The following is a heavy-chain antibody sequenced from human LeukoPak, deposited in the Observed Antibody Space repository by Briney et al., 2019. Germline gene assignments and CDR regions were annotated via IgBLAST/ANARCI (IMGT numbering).Heavy chain of an antibody. CDR3: ARGTYYDFWSGYNNWFDP. D-gene: IGHD3-3*01. V-gene: IGHV3-74*01. CDR1: GFTFSSYW. J-gene: IGHJ5*02. Sequence: GGSLRLSCAASGFTFSSYWMHWVRQAPGKGLVWVSRINSDGSSTSYSDSVKGRFTISRDNAKNTLYLLMNSLKAEDTAVYYCARGTYYDFWSGYNNWFDPWGQGTLVTVSS. CDR2: INSDGSST.